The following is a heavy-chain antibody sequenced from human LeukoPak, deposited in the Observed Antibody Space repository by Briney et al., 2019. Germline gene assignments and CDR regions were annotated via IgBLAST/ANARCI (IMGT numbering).Heavy chain of an antibody. CDR1: GFTFSDYY. V-gene: IGHV3-11*01. J-gene: IGHJ4*02. D-gene: IGHD6-13*01. CDR3: ARDAGSSSWTPYYFDY. CDR2: ISSSGGTI. Sequence: GGSLRLSCVGSGFTFSDYYMIWIRQAPGKGLEWISYISSSGGTIYYADSVKGRFTISRDNVKNSLYLQMNSLRAEDTAIYYCARDAGSSSWTPYYFDYWGQGNLVTVSS.